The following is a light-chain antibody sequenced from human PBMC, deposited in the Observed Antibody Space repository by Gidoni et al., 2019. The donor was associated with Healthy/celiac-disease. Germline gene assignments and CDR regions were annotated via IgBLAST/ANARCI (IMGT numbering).Light chain of an antibody. CDR3: QQSYSTLYT. CDR1: QSISSY. CDR2: AAS. Sequence: DIQITQSPSSLSASVGDRVTITCRASQSISSYLNWYQQKPGKAPKLLIYAASSLQSGVPSRLSGSGSGTDFTLTISSLQPEDFATYYCQQSYSTLYTFGKXTKLESK. V-gene: IGKV1-39*01. J-gene: IGKJ2*01.